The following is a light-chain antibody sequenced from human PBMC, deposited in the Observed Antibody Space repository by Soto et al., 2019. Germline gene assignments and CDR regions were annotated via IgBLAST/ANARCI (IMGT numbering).Light chain of an antibody. J-gene: IGKJ4*01. CDR1: QDISSY. CDR2: GAS. Sequence: TQSPATLSVSPGERVTVTCRSSQDISSYLAWYQQKPGKAPKVLIYGASTLQSGVPRRFGGSGSGTAFTLTISSLQPEDFANYFCQQVHDYPITFGGGTKGDIK. CDR3: QQVHDYPIT. V-gene: IGKV1-9*01.